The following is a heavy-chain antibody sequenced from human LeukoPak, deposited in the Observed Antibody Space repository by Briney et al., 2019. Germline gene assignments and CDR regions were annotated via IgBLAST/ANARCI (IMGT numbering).Heavy chain of an antibody. CDR2: ISGSGGST. CDR1: GFTFSSYA. J-gene: IGHJ1*01. V-gene: IGHV3-23*01. D-gene: IGHD2-2*01. CDR3: AKDGAPYCSSTSCYSHTVKYFQR. Sequence: GGSLRLSCAASGFTFSSYAMSWVRQAPGKGLEWVSAISGSGGSTYYADSVKGRFTISRDNSKNALYLQMNSLRAEDTAVYYCAKDGAPYCSSTSCYSHTVKYFQRWGQGTLVTVSS.